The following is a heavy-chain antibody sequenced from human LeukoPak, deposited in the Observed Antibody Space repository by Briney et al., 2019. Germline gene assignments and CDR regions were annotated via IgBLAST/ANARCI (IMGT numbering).Heavy chain of an antibody. D-gene: IGHD4-23*01. V-gene: IGHV4-30-4*07. CDR3: ARTHVVNATVDL. CDR2: IYYSGNT. Sequence: SQTLSLTCAVSGGSVNSGTHTWSWIRQPPGKGLEYIGYIYYSGNTYYNPSLKSRLSISIETSKKQFSLRLSSVTAADTAVYFCARTHVVNATVDLWGQGTLVTVSS. J-gene: IGHJ5*02. CDR1: GGSVNSGTHT.